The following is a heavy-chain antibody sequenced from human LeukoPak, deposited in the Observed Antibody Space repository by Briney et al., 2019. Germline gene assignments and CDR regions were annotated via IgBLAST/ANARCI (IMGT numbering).Heavy chain of an antibody. CDR2: IKQDGSEK. Sequence: GGSLRLSCAASGFTFSSYWMSWVRQAPGKGLEWVANIKQDGSEKYYVDSVKGRFTISRVNAKNSLYLQMNSLRAEDTAVYYCARESGGSGWYMDYWGQETLVTVSS. D-gene: IGHD6-19*01. V-gene: IGHV3-7*01. CDR1: GFTFSSYW. CDR3: ARESGGSGWYMDY. J-gene: IGHJ4*02.